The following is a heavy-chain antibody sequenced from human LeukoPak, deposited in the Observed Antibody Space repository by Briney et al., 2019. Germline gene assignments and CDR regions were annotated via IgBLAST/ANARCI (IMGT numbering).Heavy chain of an antibody. CDR1: GGSISSYY. D-gene: IGHD6-13*01. CDR3: ARISPYSSSWYYFDY. V-gene: IGHV4-59*08. J-gene: IGHJ4*02. CDR2: IYYSGST. Sequence: SATLSLTCTVSGGSISSYYWSWIRQPPGKGLEWIGYIYYSGSTNYNPSLKSRVTISVDTSKNQFSLKLSSVTAADTAVYYCARISPYSSSWYYFDYWGQGTLVTV.